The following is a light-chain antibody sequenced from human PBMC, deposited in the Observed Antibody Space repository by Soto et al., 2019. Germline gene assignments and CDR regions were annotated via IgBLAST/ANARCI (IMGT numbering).Light chain of an antibody. CDR1: QSVSSSC. Sequence: EIVLTQSPATLSLSPGERATLSCWASQSVSSSCLAWYQQKPGLAPRLLIYDASSRATGIPDRFSGSGSGTDFTLTLSRLEPEDFAVYYCQQYGSAPYTFGQGTKLEIK. J-gene: IGKJ2*01. V-gene: IGKV3D-20*01. CDR2: DAS. CDR3: QQYGSAPYT.